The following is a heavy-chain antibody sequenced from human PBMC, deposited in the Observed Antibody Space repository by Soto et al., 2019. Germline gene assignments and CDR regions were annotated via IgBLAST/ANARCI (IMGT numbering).Heavy chain of an antibody. V-gene: IGHV1-46*01. Sequence: QGQLVQSGAEMKTPGASVEVSCKASGYRFVDYYIHWLRQAPGQGLEWMGIINPRGGDSRYAQKFQVRITMNRDTSTSTVYMDLRSLTSEDTAVYYCARVHCGGDCRPGEWFYYYGMDVWGQGTTVTVSS. J-gene: IGHJ6*02. D-gene: IGHD2-21*01. CDR3: ARVHCGGDCRPGEWFYYYGMDV. CDR2: INPRGGDS. CDR1: GYRFVDYY.